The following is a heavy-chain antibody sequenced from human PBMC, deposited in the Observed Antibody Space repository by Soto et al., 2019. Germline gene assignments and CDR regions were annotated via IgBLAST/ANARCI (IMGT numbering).Heavy chain of an antibody. CDR1: ARTFTSYA. D-gene: IGHD6-19*01. Sequence: SVSVYCQASARTFTSYAIRWVRHAPGQGREWRGWINAGNGKTNYSHKFQGRVTITGDTAASTAYMELSSLRSEDTAAYYCATARQWPCRVDYWGQGTRVALSS. V-gene: IGHV1-3*01. CDR3: ATARQWPCRVDY. CDR2: INAGNGKT. J-gene: IGHJ4*02.